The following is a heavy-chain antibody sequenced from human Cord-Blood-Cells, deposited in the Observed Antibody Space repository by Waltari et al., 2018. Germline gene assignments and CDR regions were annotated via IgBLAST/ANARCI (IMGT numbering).Heavy chain of an antibody. V-gene: IGHV3-7*01. CDR1: GFTFSSHW. J-gene: IGHJ4*02. CDR2: IKQDGSEK. D-gene: IGHD1-26*01. CDR3: ARAWSYYFDY. Sequence: EVQLVESGGGLVQPGGSLRLSCAASGFTFSSHWMSWVRQAPGQGLEWVANIKQDGSEKYYVDSVKGRFTISRDNAKNSLYLQMNSLRAEDTAVYYCARAWSYYFDYWGQGTLVTVSS.